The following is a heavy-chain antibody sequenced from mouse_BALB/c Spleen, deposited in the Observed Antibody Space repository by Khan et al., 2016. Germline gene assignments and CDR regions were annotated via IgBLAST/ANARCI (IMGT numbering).Heavy chain of an antibody. CDR1: GFSLTSYG. V-gene: IGHV2-9*02. J-gene: IGHJ2*01. CDR3: ARLEDI. D-gene: IGHD1-3*01. CDR2: IWAGGST. Sequence: VQLQESGPGLVAPSQSLSITCTVSGFSLTSYGVHWVRQPPGQGLEWLGVIWAGGSTNYNSALMSSLSIRKYNSKSRVFLKMNSLQTDGTARYYCARLEDIWGQGTTLTVSS.